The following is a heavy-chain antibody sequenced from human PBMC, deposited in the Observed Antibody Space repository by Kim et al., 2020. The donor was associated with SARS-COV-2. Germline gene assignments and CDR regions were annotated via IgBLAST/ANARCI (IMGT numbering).Heavy chain of an antibody. J-gene: IGHJ4*02. Sequence: PSLKSRVTISVDTSKNQFSLKLSSVTAADTAVYYCARAPVPGDSSGFVDYWGQGTLVTVSS. V-gene: IGHV4-34*01. CDR3: ARAPVPGDSSGFVDY. D-gene: IGHD3-22*01.